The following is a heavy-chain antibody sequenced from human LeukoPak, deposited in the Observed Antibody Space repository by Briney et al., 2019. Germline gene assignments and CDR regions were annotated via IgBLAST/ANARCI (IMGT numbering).Heavy chain of an antibody. J-gene: IGHJ4*02. CDR1: GFTFSRCG. D-gene: IGHD3-16*01. CDR2: IRYDGSNK. V-gene: IGHV3-30*02. CDR3: ARASYDYIWGTTDY. Sequence: GGSLRLSCAASGFTFSRCGMHWVRQAPGKGLEWGAFIRYDGSNKHYTDSVKGRFTISRDDSRNTVHLQMNSLRAEDTAVYYCARASYDYIWGTTDYWGQGILVTVSS.